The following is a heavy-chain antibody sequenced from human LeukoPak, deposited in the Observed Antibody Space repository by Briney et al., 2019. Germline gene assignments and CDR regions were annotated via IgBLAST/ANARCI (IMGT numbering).Heavy chain of an antibody. CDR1: GFTFSGSA. Sequence: PGGSLRLSCAASGFTFSGSAMHWVRQASGKGLEWVGRIRSKANSYATAYAASVKGRFTISRDDSKNTAYLQMNSLRAEDTAVYYCAKDSTYYYDSSGYYYAPGQIYYFDYWGQGTLVTVSS. CDR2: IRSKANSYAT. V-gene: IGHV3-73*01. D-gene: IGHD3-22*01. J-gene: IGHJ4*02. CDR3: AKDSTYYYDSSGYYYAPGQIYYFDY.